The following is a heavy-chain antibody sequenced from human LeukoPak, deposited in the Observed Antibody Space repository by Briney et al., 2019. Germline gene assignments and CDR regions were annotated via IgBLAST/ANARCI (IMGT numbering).Heavy chain of an antibody. CDR3: ARVGSGYSGPPFEY. CDR2: ILYSGSS. J-gene: IGHJ4*02. CDR1: GGSISRTNYY. V-gene: IGHV4-39*07. D-gene: IGHD3-22*01. Sequence: SETLSLTCTVSGGSISRTNYYWGWIRQPPGKGLEWIGSILYSGSSYYNPSLKSRVTTSVDTSKNQFSLKLSSVTAADTAVYYCARVGSGYSGPPFEYWGQGTLVTVSS.